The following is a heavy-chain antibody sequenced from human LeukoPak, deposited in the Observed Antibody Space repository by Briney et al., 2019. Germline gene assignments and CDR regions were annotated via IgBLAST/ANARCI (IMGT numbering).Heavy chain of an antibody. Sequence: PGGSLRLSCAASGFTFSSYAMSWVRQAPGKGLEWVSAISGSGGSTYYADSVKGRFTISRDNSKNSLYLQMNSLRAEDTAVYYCASSRYCSSTSCPRDAFDIWGQGTMVTVSS. CDR1: GFTFSSYA. CDR2: ISGSGGST. J-gene: IGHJ3*02. D-gene: IGHD2-2*01. V-gene: IGHV3-23*01. CDR3: ASSRYCSSTSCPRDAFDI.